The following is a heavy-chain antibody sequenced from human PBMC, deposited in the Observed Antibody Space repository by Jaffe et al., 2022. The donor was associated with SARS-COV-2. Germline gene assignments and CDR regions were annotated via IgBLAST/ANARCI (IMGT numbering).Heavy chain of an antibody. Sequence: QLQLQESGPGLVKPSETLSLTCTVSGGSISSSSYYWGWIRQPPGKGLEWIGSIYYSGSTYYNPSLKSRVTISVDTSKNQFSLKLSSVTAADTAVYYCARHFGVRGWFDPWGQGTLVTVSS. CDR2: IYYSGST. CDR3: ARHFGVRGWFDP. V-gene: IGHV4-39*01. D-gene: IGHD3-10*02. J-gene: IGHJ5*02. CDR1: GGSISSSSYY.